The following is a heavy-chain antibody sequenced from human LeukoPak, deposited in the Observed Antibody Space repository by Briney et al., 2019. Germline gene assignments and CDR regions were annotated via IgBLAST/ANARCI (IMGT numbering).Heavy chain of an antibody. CDR1: GGSISSYY. CDR2: IYYSGST. CDR3: ARGDYDSSGYYLDY. J-gene: IGHJ4*02. V-gene: IGHV4-59*01. D-gene: IGHD3-22*01. Sequence: TSETLSLTCTVSGGSISSYYWSWIRQPPGMGLEWIGYIYYSGSTNYNPSLKSRVTISVDTSKNQFSLKLSSVTAADTAVYYCARGDYDSSGYYLDYWGQGTLVTVSS.